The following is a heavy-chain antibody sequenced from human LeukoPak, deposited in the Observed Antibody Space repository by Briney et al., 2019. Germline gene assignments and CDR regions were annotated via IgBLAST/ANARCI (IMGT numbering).Heavy chain of an antibody. Sequence: ASVTVSCTVSGYTLTELSMHWVRQAPGKGLEWMGGFDPEDGETIYAQKFQGRVTMTEDTSTDTAYMELSSLRSEDMAVYYCASTNDGGVQPFDYWGQGTLVTVSS. J-gene: IGHJ4*02. CDR3: ASTNDGGVQPFDY. CDR2: FDPEDGET. CDR1: GYTLTELS. V-gene: IGHV1-24*01. D-gene: IGHD1-1*01.